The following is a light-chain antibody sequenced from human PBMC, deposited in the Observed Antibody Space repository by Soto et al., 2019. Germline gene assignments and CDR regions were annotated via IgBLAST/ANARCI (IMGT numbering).Light chain of an antibody. V-gene: IGKV3-11*01. Sequence: EVVLTQSPDTLSLSPGETATLSCRASQRVDRYVAWYQQKVGQPPRLLIYDAYTRATAVGARFTGRGSATDFSLTITSLEPEDFAVYYCQQRGKWPSTFGPGTKVEMK. CDR2: DAY. CDR3: QQRGKWPST. CDR1: QRVDRY. J-gene: IGKJ2*02.